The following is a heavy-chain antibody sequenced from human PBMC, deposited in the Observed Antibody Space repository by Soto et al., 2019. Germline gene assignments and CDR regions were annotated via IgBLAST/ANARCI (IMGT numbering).Heavy chain of an antibody. CDR3: AKDEQQWLVRYFDY. V-gene: IGHV3-23*01. J-gene: IGHJ4*02. CDR1: GFTFSSYA. CDR2: ISGSGGST. Sequence: EVQLLESGGGLVQPGGSLRLSCAASGFTFSSYAMSWVRQAPGKGLEWVSAISGSGGSTYYADSVKGRFTISRDNSKNTLCLQVNRLRAEDTAVYYCAKDEQQWLVRYFDYWGQGTLVTVSS. D-gene: IGHD6-19*01.